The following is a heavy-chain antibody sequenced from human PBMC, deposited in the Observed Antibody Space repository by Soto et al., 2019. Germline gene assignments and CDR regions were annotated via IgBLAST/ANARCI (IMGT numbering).Heavy chain of an antibody. V-gene: IGHV4-59*01. CDR1: GGSISSYY. CDR2: IYYSGST. Sequence: SETLSLTCTVSGGSISSYYWSWIRQPPGKGLEWIGYIYYSGSTNYNPSLKSRVTISVDTSKNQFSLKLSSVTAADTAVYYCASSYYDILTGYHLTGRFDYWGQGTLVTVSS. J-gene: IGHJ4*02. CDR3: ASSYYDILTGYHLTGRFDY. D-gene: IGHD3-9*01.